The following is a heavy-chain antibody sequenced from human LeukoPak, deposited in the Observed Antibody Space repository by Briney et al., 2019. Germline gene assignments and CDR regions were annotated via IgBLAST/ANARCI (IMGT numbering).Heavy chain of an antibody. V-gene: IGHV3-7*01. CDR2: IKQDGSEK. J-gene: IGHJ6*02. D-gene: IGHD3-3*01. CDR1: GFTFSSYW. Sequence: GGSLRLSCAASGFTFSSYWMSWVRQAPGKGLEWVANIKQDGSEKYYVDSVKGRFTISRDNAKNSLYLQVNSLRAEDTAVYYCAREGRYYDFWSGYPSYGMDVWGQGTTVTVSS. CDR3: AREGRYYDFWSGYPSYGMDV.